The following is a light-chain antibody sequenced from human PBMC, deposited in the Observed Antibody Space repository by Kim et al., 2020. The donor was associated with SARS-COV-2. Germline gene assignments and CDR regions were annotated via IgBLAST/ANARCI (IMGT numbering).Light chain of an antibody. CDR2: GLS. Sequence: SPGEKATLSCRASQSIVSSYSAWFQQKPGQAPRLVIYGLSSRPTGIPERFSGSGSGTDFTLTISRLEPEDFAVYYWQYYDRSPITFGQGTRLEIK. CDR3: QYYDRSPIT. CDR1: QSIVSSY. V-gene: IGKV3-20*01. J-gene: IGKJ5*01.